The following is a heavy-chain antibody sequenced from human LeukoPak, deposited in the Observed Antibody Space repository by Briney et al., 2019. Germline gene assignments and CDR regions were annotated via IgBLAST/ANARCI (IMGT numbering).Heavy chain of an antibody. Sequence: GGSLRLSCAASGFTFSSYAMNWVRQAPGKRLEWVSAISASGSRAYYAESVKGRFTISRDNSKDTLYLLMNSLRAEDTAVYYCAYPADGYSSSLYYFDYWGQGNLVTVSS. CDR1: GFTFSSYA. CDR2: ISASGSRA. CDR3: AYPADGYSSSLYYFDY. J-gene: IGHJ4*02. V-gene: IGHV3-23*01. D-gene: IGHD6-13*01.